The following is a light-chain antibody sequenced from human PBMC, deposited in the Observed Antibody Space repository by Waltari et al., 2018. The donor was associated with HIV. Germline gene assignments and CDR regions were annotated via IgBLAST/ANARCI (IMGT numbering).Light chain of an antibody. CDR3: QVWDKNTGI. V-gene: IGLV3-9*01. CDR2: GYP. J-gene: IGLJ1*01. Sequence: SYELTQPLSVSVALGQTAKVPCGGDSIGSKSVQGYQQKPGPAPVLVIYGYPNRPSGVPQRCSGSNSGNTATLSISSAQAGDGADYYCQVWDKNTGIFGTGTKVTVL. CDR1: SIGSKS.